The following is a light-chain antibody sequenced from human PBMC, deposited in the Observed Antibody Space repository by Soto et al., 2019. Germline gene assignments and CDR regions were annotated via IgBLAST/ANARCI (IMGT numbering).Light chain of an antibody. CDR2: GAT. J-gene: IGKJ4*01. V-gene: IGKV1-39*01. CDR1: QSISTS. CDR3: QQSYSSPLT. Sequence: DIQMTQSPSSLSASVGDRVTITCRASQSISTSLNWYQQKSGKAPNLLIYGATSLQRGVPSRFSGSGYGTDFTLTISSLQPEDFATYFCQQSYSSPLTFGGGTKVDIK.